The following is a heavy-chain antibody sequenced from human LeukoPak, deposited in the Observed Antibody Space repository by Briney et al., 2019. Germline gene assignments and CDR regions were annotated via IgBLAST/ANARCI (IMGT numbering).Heavy chain of an antibody. V-gene: IGHV3-30-3*01. CDR3: AKGVIVGTIMGHDAFDI. CDR1: GFTFRTYA. CDR2: ISYDGGTI. J-gene: IGHJ3*02. Sequence: PGGSLRLSCAASGFTFRTYAMHWVRQAPGKGLEWVALISYDGGTIYYAESVKGRFTISRDNSKNTLYLQMNSLRAEDTAVYYCAKGVIVGTIMGHDAFDIWGQGTMVTVSS. D-gene: IGHD5-12*01.